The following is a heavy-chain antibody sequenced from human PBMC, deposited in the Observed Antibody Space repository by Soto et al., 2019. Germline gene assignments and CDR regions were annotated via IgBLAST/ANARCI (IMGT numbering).Heavy chain of an antibody. J-gene: IGHJ6*03. CDR1: GGSISSSSYY. CDR2: IYYSGST. CDR3: ARQVSYYDFWSGYYTDYYYYMDV. V-gene: IGHV4-39*01. D-gene: IGHD3-3*01. Sequence: SETLSLTCTVSGGSISSSSYYWGWIRQPPGKGLEWIGSIYYSGSTYYNPSLKSRVTISVDTSKNQFSLKLSSVTAADTAVYYCARQVSYYDFWSGYYTDYYYYMDVWGKGTTVTVSS.